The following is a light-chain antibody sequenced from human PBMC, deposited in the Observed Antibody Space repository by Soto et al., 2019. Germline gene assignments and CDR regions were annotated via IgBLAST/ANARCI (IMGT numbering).Light chain of an antibody. CDR3: QQYGSSRT. CDR2: CAS. V-gene: IGKV3-20*01. Sequence: EHGLTQSPATLSLPPRERAYLSCRDSHSRTSSYLAWYQQKPGQAPRLLMYCASSRATGIPDRFRGHGSGTDFTLTISRLEREDVAVYYCQQYGSSRTFGQGTKVDI. CDR1: HSRTSSY. J-gene: IGKJ1*01.